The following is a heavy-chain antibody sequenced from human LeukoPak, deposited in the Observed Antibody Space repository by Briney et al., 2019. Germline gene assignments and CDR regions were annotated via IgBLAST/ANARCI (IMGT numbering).Heavy chain of an antibody. CDR2: IFYSGST. CDR3: AKSNGYGLIDI. CDR1: GGSLSNYY. J-gene: IGHJ3*02. Sequence: SETLSLTCTVSGGSLSNYYWSWIRQPPGKALEWIGNIFYSGSTYYSPSLKSRVTISLDTSRNQFSLKLNSVTAADTAVYYCAKSNGYGLIDIWGQGTMVTVSS. D-gene: IGHD5-18*01. V-gene: IGHV4-59*12.